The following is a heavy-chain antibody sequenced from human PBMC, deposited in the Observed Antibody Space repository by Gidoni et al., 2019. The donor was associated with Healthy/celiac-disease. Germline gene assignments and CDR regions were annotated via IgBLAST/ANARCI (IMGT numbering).Heavy chain of an antibody. Sequence: QVQLVESGGGVVQPGRSLRLSCAASGFPFSRYGMNWVRQAPGKGLEWVAVIWYDGSNKYYAESVKGRFTISRDNSKNTLYLQMNSLRAEDTAVYYCAREGYYYDSSGYFDYWGQGTLVTVSS. J-gene: IGHJ4*02. V-gene: IGHV3-33*01. D-gene: IGHD3-22*01. CDR1: GFPFSRYG. CDR2: IWYDGSNK. CDR3: AREGYYYDSSGYFDY.